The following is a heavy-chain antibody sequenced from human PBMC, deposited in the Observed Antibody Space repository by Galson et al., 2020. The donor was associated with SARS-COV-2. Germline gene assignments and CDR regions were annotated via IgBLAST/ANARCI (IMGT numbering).Heavy chain of an antibody. J-gene: IGHJ5*02. CDR2: IYWDDDK. V-gene: IGHV2-5*02. CDR1: GFSLSTSGVG. Sequence: SGPTLVKPTQTLTLTCTFSGFSLSTSGVGVGWIRQPPGKALEWLALIYWDDDKRYSPSLKSRLTITKDTSKNQVVLTMTNMDPVDTATYYCAHRSVLWFGEGFDPWGQGSLVTVSS. CDR3: AHRSVLWFGEGFDP. D-gene: IGHD3-10*01.